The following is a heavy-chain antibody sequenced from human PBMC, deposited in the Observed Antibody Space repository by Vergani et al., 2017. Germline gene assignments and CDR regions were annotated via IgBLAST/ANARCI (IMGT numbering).Heavy chain of an antibody. CDR2: ISYDGSNK. V-gene: IGHV3-30*18. CDR3: AKSGGPHDFWSGYYYYYMDF. Sequence: QVQLVESGGGVVQPGRSLRLSCAASGFTFSSYGMHWVRQAPCKGLEWVAVISYDGSNKYYADSVKGRFTISRDNSKNTLYLQMNSLRAEDTAVYYCAKSGGPHDFWSGYYYYYMDFWGKGTTVTVSS. CDR1: GFTFSSYG. J-gene: IGHJ6*03. D-gene: IGHD3-3*01.